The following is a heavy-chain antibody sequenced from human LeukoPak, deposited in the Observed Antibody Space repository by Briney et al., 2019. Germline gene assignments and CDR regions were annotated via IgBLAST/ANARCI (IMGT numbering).Heavy chain of an antibody. J-gene: IGHJ4*02. Sequence: SETLSLTCTVSGDSISTSNSYWGWIRQPPGKGLEWIGYIYYSGSTNYNPSLKSRVTISVDTSKNQFSLKLSSVTAADTAVYYCARAHGDYFDYWGQGTLVTVSS. D-gene: IGHD4-17*01. CDR3: ARAHGDYFDY. V-gene: IGHV4-61*05. CDR2: IYYSGST. CDR1: GDSISTSNSY.